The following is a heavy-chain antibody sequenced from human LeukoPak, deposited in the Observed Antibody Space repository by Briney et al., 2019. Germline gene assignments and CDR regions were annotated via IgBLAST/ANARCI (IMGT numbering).Heavy chain of an antibody. D-gene: IGHD3-22*01. CDR1: GGSFSGYY. J-gene: IGHJ4*02. Sequence: SETLSLTCAVYGGSFSGYYWSWIRQPPGKGLEWIGEINHSGSTNYNPTLKSRVTISVDTSKNQFSLKLSSVTAADTAVYYCARALRYYYDSSGYYYDYWGQGTLVTVSS. V-gene: IGHV4-34*01. CDR3: ARALRYYYDSSGYYYDY. CDR2: INHSGST.